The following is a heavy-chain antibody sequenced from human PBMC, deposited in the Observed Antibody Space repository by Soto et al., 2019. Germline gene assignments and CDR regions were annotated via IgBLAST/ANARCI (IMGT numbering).Heavy chain of an antibody. J-gene: IGHJ6*02. CDR1: GFTFSSYS. Sequence: GGSLRLSCAASGFTFSSYSMNWVRQAPGKGLEWVSYISSSSSTIYYADSVKGRFTISRFHAKNSLYLQMNSLRAEDTAVYYCARYGMDVWGQGTTVTVSS. CDR2: ISSSSSTI. CDR3: ARYGMDV. V-gene: IGHV3-48*01.